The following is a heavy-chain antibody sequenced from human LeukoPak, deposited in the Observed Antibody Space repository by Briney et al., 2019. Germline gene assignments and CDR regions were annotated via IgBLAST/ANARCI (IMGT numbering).Heavy chain of an antibody. Sequence: SETLSLTCAVYGGSLNGHYWSWIRQPPGKGLEWIGEGSESGGTKFNPSLKSRVAISADTSKNQFSLKLNSVTAADTAVYYCARDLGPVAIVVPAPRRVPWGQGTLVTVSS. D-gene: IGHD2-2*01. CDR1: GGSLNGHY. V-gene: IGHV4-34*01. J-gene: IGHJ5*02. CDR3: ARDLGPVAIVVPAPRRVP. CDR2: GSESGGT.